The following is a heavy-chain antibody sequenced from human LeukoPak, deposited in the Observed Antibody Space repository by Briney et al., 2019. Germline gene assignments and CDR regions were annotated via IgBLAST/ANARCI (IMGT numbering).Heavy chain of an antibody. D-gene: IGHD3-22*01. CDR2: ISGSGGST. CDR1: GFTFSSYA. CDR3: APRPHDSSGQNWFDP. J-gene: IGHJ5*02. Sequence: GGPLRLSCAASGFTFSSYAMSWVRQAPGKGLEWVSAISGSGGSTHYADSVKGRFTISRDNSKNTLYLQMNSLRAEDTAVYYCAPRPHDSSGQNWFDPWGQGTLVTVSS. V-gene: IGHV3-23*01.